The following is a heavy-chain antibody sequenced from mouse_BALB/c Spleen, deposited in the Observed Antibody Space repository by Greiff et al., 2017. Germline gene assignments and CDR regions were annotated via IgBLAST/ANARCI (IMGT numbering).Heavy chain of an antibody. CDR3: ARAYGSSSDYFDD. V-gene: IGHV2-9*02. CDR2: IWAGGST. Sequence: QVQLKESGPGLVAPSQSLSITCTVSGFSLTSYGVHWVRQPPGKGLEWLGVIWAGGSTNYNSALMSRLSISKDNSKSQVFLKMNSLQTDDTAMYCCARAYGSSSDYFDDWGQGTTLTVSS. J-gene: IGHJ2*01. CDR1: GFSLTSYG. D-gene: IGHD1-1*01.